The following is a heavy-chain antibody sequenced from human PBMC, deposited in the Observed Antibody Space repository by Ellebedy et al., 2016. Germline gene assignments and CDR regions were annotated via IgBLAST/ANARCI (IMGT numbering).Heavy chain of an antibody. CDR2: ISYDGSNK. Sequence: GGSLRLSCAASGFTFSSYAMHWVRQAPGKGLEWMAVISYDGSNKYYADSVKGRFTISRDNSKNTLYLQMNSLRAEDTAVYYCARAYYDSIFLDAFDIWGQGTMVTVSS. V-gene: IGHV3-30-3*01. CDR3: ARAYYDSIFLDAFDI. CDR1: GFTFSSYA. J-gene: IGHJ3*02. D-gene: IGHD3-22*01.